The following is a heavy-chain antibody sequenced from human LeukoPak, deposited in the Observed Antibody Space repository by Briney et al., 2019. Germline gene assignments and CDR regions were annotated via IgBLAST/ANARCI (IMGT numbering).Heavy chain of an antibody. CDR1: GYTFTSYD. CDR2: MNPNSGNT. V-gene: IGHV1-8*01. CDR3: ARGGPGAAYFDY. Sequence: ASVKVSCKASGYTFTSYDINWVRQATGQGLEWVGWMNPNSGNTGYAQKFQGRVTMTRNTSISTAYMELSSLRSEDTAVYYCARGGPGAAYFDYWGQGTLVTVSS. J-gene: IGHJ4*02. D-gene: IGHD1-26*01.